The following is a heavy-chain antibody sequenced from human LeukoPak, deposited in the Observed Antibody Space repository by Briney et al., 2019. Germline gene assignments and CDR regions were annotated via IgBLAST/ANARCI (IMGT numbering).Heavy chain of an antibody. J-gene: IGHJ3*02. V-gene: IGHV4-38-2*02. Sequence: SETLSLTCTVSGYSISSGYYWGWIRQPPGKGLEWIGSIYHSGSTNYNPSLKSRVTISVDTSKNQFSLKLSSVTAADTAVYYCARGRRQWLVRSAFDIWGQGTMVTVSS. CDR1: GYSISSGYY. CDR3: ARGRRQWLVRSAFDI. CDR2: IYHSGST. D-gene: IGHD6-19*01.